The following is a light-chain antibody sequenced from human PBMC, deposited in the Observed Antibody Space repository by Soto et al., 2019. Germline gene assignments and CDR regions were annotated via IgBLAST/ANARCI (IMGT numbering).Light chain of an antibody. V-gene: IGKV1-5*03. Sequence: DLPMTQSPSTLSASVGDRVTVTCRASQSINDWLAWYQQKPGKAPKLLIYKASSLESGVPSRFSGSGSGTEFTLTISSLQPDDFATYYCQQYHSYSYTFGQGTKLEIK. CDR3: QQYHSYSYT. CDR2: KAS. CDR1: QSINDW. J-gene: IGKJ2*01.